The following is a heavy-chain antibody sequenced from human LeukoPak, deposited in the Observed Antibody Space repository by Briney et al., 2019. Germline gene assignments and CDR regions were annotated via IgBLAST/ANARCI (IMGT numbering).Heavy chain of an antibody. CDR1: GFTSSNYA. CDR2: ISGDDDRT. D-gene: IGHD3-22*01. Sequence: GGSLRLSCAASGFTSSNYAMSWVHQPPGQGLEWVSAISGDDDRTDYADSVKGRFTISRDNSKNTLYLQMNRLRAEDTAVYYCAKDLTSGYYYVMYFDYWGQGTLVTVSS. J-gene: IGHJ4*02. CDR3: AKDLTSGYYYVMYFDY. V-gene: IGHV3-23*01.